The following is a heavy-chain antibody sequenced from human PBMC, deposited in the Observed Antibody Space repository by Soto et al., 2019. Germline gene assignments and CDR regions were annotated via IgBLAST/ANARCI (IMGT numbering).Heavy chain of an antibody. Sequence: PGGSLRLSCAASGFTVSNYYMSWVRQAPGKGLEWVAVVSIGGSTHYADSVRGRFTISRDNSKNTLSLQMNSLTAEDTAVYFCAKRRGAGGHFDYWGQGALVTVSS. J-gene: IGHJ4*02. CDR2: VSIGGST. D-gene: IGHD2-15*01. CDR1: GFTVSNYY. V-gene: IGHV3-53*01. CDR3: AKRRGAGGHFDY.